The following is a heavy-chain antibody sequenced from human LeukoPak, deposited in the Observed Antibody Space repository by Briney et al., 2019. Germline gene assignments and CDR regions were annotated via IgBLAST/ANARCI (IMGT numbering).Heavy chain of an antibody. CDR2: LAYGGNT. CDR3: ARNPARSSWYHNFDY. CDR1: GGSLSSSTYY. Sequence: SETLSLTCTVSGGSLSSSTYYWGWIRQPPGKGLEWIGSLAYGGNTYYNPSLKSRITMSVDTTQNQFSLKLSSVTAADTAVYYCARNPARSSWYHNFDYWGQGTLVTVSS. D-gene: IGHD6-13*01. V-gene: IGHV4-39*07. J-gene: IGHJ4*02.